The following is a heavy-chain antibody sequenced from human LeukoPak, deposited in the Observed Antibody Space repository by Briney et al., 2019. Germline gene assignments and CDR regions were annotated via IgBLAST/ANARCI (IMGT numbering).Heavy chain of an antibody. CDR2: IYYSGST. CDR1: GGSISSYY. Sequence: SETLSLTCTVSGGSISSYYWSWIRQPPGKGLEWIGYIYYSGSTNYNPSLKSRVTISVDTSKNQFSLKLSSVTAADTAVYYCARAPPIAVAGTWGKYYYYYYMDVWGKGTTVTVSS. V-gene: IGHV4-59*01. CDR3: ARAPPIAVAGTWGKYYYYYYMDV. D-gene: IGHD6-19*01. J-gene: IGHJ6*03.